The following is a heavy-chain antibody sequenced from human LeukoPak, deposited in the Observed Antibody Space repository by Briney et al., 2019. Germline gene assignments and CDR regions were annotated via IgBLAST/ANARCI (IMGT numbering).Heavy chain of an antibody. Sequence: GGSPRLSCAASGFTFSTHDLNWVRQAPGKGLEWVSFISSRSSTIYYADSVKGRFTISRDNAKNSLYLQMNSLRAEDTAVYYCARVHDYGDYRYDYWGQGTLVTVSS. CDR3: ARVHDYGDYRYDY. CDR2: ISSRSSTI. D-gene: IGHD4-17*01. CDR1: GFTFSTHD. V-gene: IGHV3-48*04. J-gene: IGHJ4*02.